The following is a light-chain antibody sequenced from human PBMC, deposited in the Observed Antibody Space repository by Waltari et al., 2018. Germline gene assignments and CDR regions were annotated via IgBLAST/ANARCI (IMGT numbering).Light chain of an antibody. CDR2: DNN. V-gene: IGLV1-51*01. Sequence: QSVLTHPPSVSAAPGQKVTISCSGSSSNIGNYSVSGYHQLPGAAPKLLIYDNNKRPSGIPDRFSASKSGTSATLGITGLQIGDEADYYCATWDNSLSDVVFGGGTKLTVL. CDR3: ATWDNSLSDVV. J-gene: IGLJ2*01. CDR1: SSNIGNYS.